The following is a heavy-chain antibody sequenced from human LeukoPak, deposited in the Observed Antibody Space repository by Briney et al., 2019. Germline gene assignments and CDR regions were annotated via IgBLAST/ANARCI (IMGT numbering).Heavy chain of an antibody. CDR3: TGNYYGSGSYADFDY. Sequence: PGGSLRLSCAASGFTVSSSYMSWVRQAPGKGLEWVSVIYSGGFTYYADSVKGRFSISRDNSKNTLYLQMNSLRAEDTAVYYCTGNYYGSGSYADFDYWGQGTLVTVSS. J-gene: IGHJ4*02. CDR2: IYSGGFT. V-gene: IGHV3-66*01. CDR1: GFTVSSSY. D-gene: IGHD3-10*01.